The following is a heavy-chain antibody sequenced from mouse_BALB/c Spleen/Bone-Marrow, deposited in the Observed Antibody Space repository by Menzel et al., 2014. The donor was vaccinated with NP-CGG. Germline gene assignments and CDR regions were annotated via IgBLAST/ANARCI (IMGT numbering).Heavy chain of an antibody. Sequence: QVQLQQPGAELVKPGASVKMSCKASGYTFTSYYMYWVKQRPGQGLEWIGEINPSNGGTNFNEKFKNKATLTVDISSSTANTHLSRLTSEDSADYYVSRGRRDDVDYWGQGTSVGVSS. J-gene: IGHJ4*01. CDR1: GYTFTSYY. D-gene: IGHD2-3*01. V-gene: IGHV1S81*02. CDR2: INPSNGGT. CDR3: SRGRRDDVDY.